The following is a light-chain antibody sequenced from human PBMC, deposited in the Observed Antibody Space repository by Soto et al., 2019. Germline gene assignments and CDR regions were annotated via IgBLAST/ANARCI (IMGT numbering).Light chain of an antibody. V-gene: IGLV3-1*01. J-gene: IGLJ2*01. CDR2: QDN. CDR3: QAWDSNTVV. Sequence: SYELTQPPSVSVSPGQTASITGSGDKLGSKYACWYQQKPGQSPVLVMYQDNKRPSGIPERFSGSNSGNTATLTISGTQAMDEAAYYCQAWDSNTVVFGGGTKLTVL. CDR1: KLGSKY.